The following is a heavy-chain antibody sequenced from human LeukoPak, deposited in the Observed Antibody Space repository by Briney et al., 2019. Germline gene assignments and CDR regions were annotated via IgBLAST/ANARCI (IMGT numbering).Heavy chain of an antibody. D-gene: IGHD6-13*01. Sequence: GGSLRLSCAASGFTFSNYNMNWVRQAPGKGLEWVAEISTNKSNRFYADFVKGRFTISRDNTQNTLYLQMNSLREEDTAVYFCARDAAGSIDYWGQGTLVTVSS. CDR3: ARDAAGSIDY. J-gene: IGHJ4*02. CDR1: GFTFSNYN. V-gene: IGHV3-48*02. CDR2: ISTNKSNR.